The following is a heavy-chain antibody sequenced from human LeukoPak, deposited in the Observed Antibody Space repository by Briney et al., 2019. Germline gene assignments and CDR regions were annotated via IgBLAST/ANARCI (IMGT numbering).Heavy chain of an antibody. V-gene: IGHV4-34*01. D-gene: IGHD5-12*01. CDR2: INHGGST. J-gene: IGHJ4*02. CDR1: GGSFSDDY. Sequence: PSETLSLTCAVYGGSFSDDYMSWIRQSPGKGLEWIGEINHGGSTTYNPSLQSRVTMLVDTSTNHIFLMITSVTAADAATYSYSRHKWQWLPFDDWGQGTQVTSSS. CDR3: SRHKWQWLPFDD.